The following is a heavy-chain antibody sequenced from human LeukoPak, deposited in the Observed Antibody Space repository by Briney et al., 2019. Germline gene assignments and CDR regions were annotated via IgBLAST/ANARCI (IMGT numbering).Heavy chain of an antibody. J-gene: IGHJ6*03. Sequence: TGGSLRLSCAASGFTFSSYWMSWVREAPGKGLGWVANIKQDGSEKYYVDSVKGRFTISRDNAKNSLYLQMNSLRAEDTDVYYCARAGRGIAARREGYYYYYYMDVWGKGTTVTVSS. CDR1: GFTFSSYW. V-gene: IGHV3-7*01. CDR3: ARAGRGIAARREGYYYYYYMDV. CDR2: IKQDGSEK. D-gene: IGHD6-6*01.